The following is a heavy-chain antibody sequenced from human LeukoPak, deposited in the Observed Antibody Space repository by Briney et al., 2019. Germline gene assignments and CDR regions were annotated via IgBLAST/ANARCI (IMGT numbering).Heavy chain of an antibody. CDR2: ISYSGST. J-gene: IGHJ6*02. CDR3: ARAATYSNYVYYYYGMDV. CDR1: GGSISSGGCY. D-gene: IGHD4-11*01. Sequence: SETLSLTCTVSGGSISSGGCYWSWLRQHPGTGLEWLGYISYSGSTYYNPSLKSRVSLSVETSKNQFSLKLSSVTAADTAVYYCARAATYSNYVYYYYGMDVWGQGTTVTVSS. V-gene: IGHV4-31*03.